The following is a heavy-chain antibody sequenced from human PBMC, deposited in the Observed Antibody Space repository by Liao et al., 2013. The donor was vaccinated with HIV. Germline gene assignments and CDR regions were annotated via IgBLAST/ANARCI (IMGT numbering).Heavy chain of an antibody. Sequence: QVQLQESGPGLVKPSQTLSLTCTVSGGSISSGSYYWSWIRKSAGKGLEWIGRIYGSGSTDYNPSLKSRVAMSLDTSDNHFSLTLRSATAADTAVYYCARAGGRYAGFDIWGQGDNGHRLF. J-gene: IGHJ3*02. CDR1: GGSISSGSYY. CDR2: IYGSGST. CDR3: ARAGGRYAGFDI. D-gene: IGHD3-16*01. V-gene: IGHV4-61*02.